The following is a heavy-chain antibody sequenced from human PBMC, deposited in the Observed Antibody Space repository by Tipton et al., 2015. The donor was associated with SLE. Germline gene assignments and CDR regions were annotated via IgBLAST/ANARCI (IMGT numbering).Heavy chain of an antibody. Sequence: SLRLSCAASGFTFSRYDMHWVRQATGKGLEWVSTIGTAGDTYYLGPVGGRFTISRDNAKDSLYLQMSSLTAGDTAMYYCARAGSSTWYNALDIWGQGTMVTVSS. V-gene: IGHV3-13*01. CDR1: GFTFSRYD. CDR2: IGTAGDT. D-gene: IGHD6-13*01. CDR3: ARAGSSTWYNALDI. J-gene: IGHJ3*02.